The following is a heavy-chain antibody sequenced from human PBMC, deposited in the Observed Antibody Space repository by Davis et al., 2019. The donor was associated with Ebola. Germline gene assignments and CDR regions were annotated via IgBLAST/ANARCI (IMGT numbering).Heavy chain of an antibody. V-gene: IGHV4-59*01. CDR3: ARTVLQGWFNP. CDR2: IYYSEST. D-gene: IGHD2/OR15-2a*01. Sequence: SETLSLTCTVSGGSISRYYWSWISLHTGKGLDWIGYIYYSESTNYNPSLKSRVTISVDTSKNQFSLKLSCVTAADTAVYYCARTVLQGWFNPWGQGSLVTVSS. CDR1: GGSISRYY. J-gene: IGHJ5*02.